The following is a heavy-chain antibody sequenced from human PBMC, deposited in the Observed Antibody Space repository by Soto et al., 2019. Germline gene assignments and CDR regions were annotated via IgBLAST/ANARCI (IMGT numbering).Heavy chain of an antibody. CDR1: GFTFSSLS. V-gene: IGHV3-30-3*01. D-gene: IGHD6-19*01. CDR2: ISYDGSSK. CDR3: ARTTAVAGTPEFDY. J-gene: IGHJ4*02. Sequence: PGGSLRLSCVASGFTFSSLSLHWFRQAPGKGLEWLALISYDGSSKYNADSVKGRFTISRENSNNTLYLQLSSLRPEDTAVYYWARTTAVAGTPEFDYWGQGALVTVSS.